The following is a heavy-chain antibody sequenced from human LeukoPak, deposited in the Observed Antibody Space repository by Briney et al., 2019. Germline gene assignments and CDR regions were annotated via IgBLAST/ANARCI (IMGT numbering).Heavy chain of an antibody. CDR2: IHNSGTT. D-gene: IGHD3-10*01. J-gene: IGHJ4*02. V-gene: IGHV4-34*01. CDR3: ARRYYYNLGSFPFDF. CDR1: GGPFSGYF. Sequence: PSETLSLTCAVSGGPFSGYFWSWIRQSSGKGLEWFGEIHNSGTTNYNPSLNSRVTISEDTSKNQFYLNLSSVTAADTAVYYCARRYYYNLGSFPFDFWGQGTLVSVSS.